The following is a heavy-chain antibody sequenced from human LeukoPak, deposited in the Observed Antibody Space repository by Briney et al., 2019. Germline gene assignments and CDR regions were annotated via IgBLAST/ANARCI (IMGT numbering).Heavy chain of an antibody. J-gene: IGHJ4*02. CDR1: GFTFSDYY. V-gene: IGHV3-66*01. CDR3: ARGRVGPYPGTYY. D-gene: IGHD1-26*01. CDR2: IYSGGTT. Sequence: GGSLRLSCAASGFTFSDYYMSWIRQAPGMGLEWVSVIYSGGTTYYADSVKGRFTISRDNSKNTLYLQMNTLRVEDTAVYYCARGRVGPYPGTYYWGQGTLVTVSS.